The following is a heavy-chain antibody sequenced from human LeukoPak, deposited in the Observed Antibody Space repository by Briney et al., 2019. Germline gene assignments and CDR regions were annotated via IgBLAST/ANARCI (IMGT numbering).Heavy chain of an antibody. CDR1: GGSISSYY. CDR2: IYTSGST. Sequence: PSETLSLTCTVSGGSISSYYWSWIRQPAGKGLEWIGRIYTSGSTNYNPSLKSRVTMSVDTSKNQFSLKLSSVTAADTAVYYCARNGYCSSTSCSPWSGYYYYYMDVWGKGTTVTVSS. D-gene: IGHD2-2*03. V-gene: IGHV4-4*07. J-gene: IGHJ6*03. CDR3: ARNGYCSSTSCSPWSGYYYYYMDV.